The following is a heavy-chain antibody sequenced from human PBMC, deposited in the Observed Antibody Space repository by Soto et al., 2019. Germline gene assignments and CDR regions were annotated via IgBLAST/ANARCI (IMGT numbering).Heavy chain of an antibody. J-gene: IGHJ4*02. CDR3: ASHPGPPQFPFDY. CDR1: RYTFTSYD. D-gene: IGHD1-1*01. Sequence: ASVKVSCQASRYTFTSYDINWVRQATGQGLEWMGWMNPNSGNTGYAQKFQGRVTMTRNTSISTAYMELSSLRSEDTAVYYCASHPGPPQFPFDYWGQGTLVTVSS. CDR2: MNPNSGNT. V-gene: IGHV1-8*01.